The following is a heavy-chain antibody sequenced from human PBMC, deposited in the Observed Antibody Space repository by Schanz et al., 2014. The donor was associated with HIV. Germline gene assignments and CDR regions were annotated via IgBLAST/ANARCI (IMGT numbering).Heavy chain of an antibody. CDR3: AKPEYDSRGNSQSHFDS. CDR1: GFTFDSYG. CDR2: ISNDGTNK. V-gene: IGHV3-30*18. D-gene: IGHD3-22*01. Sequence: QVHLVESGGGVVRPGRSLRLSCAASGFTFDSYGMHWVRQAPGKGLEWGTVISNDGTNKVYADSVKGRFTISRDNSKRTVYLQMNSLRNEDTAVYYCAKPEYDSRGNSQSHFDSWGQGTLVTVSS. J-gene: IGHJ4*02.